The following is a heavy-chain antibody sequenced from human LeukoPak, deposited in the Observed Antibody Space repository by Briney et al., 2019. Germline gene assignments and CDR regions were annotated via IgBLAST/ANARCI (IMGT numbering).Heavy chain of an antibody. J-gene: IGHJ5*02. V-gene: IGHV1-69*13. CDR2: IIPIFGTA. D-gene: IGHD2-2*01. CDR1: GYSFTNFA. CDR3: ARDLDIVVVPAGVGPGFDP. Sequence: ASVKVSCKASGYSFTNFAMNWVRQAPGQGLEWMGGIIPIFGTANYAQKFQGRVTITADESTSTAYMELSSLRSEDTAVYYCARDLDIVVVPAGVGPGFDPWGQGTLVTVSS.